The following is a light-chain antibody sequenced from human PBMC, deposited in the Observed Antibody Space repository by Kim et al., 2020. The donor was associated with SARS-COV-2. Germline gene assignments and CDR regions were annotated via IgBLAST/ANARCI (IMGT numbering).Light chain of an antibody. CDR3: QKHNKWPPAAS. CDR1: HSVGIN. V-gene: IGKV3-11*01. CDR2: DAA. J-gene: IGKJ4*01. Sequence: PAEGATLSCRASHSVGINLAWYQQTRGQAPRLLIYDAAIRATGIPDRFSGTGSGTDFTLTIGSLEPEDFAVYYCQKHNKWPPAASFGGGTKVDIK.